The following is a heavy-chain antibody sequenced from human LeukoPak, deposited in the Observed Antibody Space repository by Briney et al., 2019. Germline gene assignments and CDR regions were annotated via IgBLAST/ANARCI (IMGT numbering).Heavy chain of an antibody. CDR2: INHSGST. D-gene: IGHD3-3*02. Sequence: SETLSLTCAVYGGSFSGYYWSWIRQPPGKGLEWIGEINHSGSTNYNPSLKSRVAISVDTSKNQFSLKLSSVTAADTAVYYCARGWRGTSFSQFDPWGQGTLVTVSS. V-gene: IGHV4-34*01. CDR3: ARGWRGTSFSQFDP. J-gene: IGHJ5*02. CDR1: GGSFSGYY.